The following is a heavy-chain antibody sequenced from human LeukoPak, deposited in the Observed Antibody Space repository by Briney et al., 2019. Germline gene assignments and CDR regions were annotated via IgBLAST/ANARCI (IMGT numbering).Heavy chain of an antibody. CDR3: ARGRGGYMAY. D-gene: IGHD5-12*01. CDR1: GYTFTSYA. CDR2: ISTSTGNP. Sequence: ASVKVSCKASGYTFTSYAMNWVRQTPGQGLEWMGWISTSTGNPTYAPDFTGRFVFSLDTSVNTAYLQINSLQPEDTAIYYCARGRGGYMAYWGQGTLVTVSS. V-gene: IGHV7-4-1*02. J-gene: IGHJ4*02.